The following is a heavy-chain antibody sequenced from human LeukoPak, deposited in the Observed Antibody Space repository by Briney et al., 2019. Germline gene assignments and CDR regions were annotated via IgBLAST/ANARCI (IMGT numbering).Heavy chain of an antibody. D-gene: IGHD2-8*01. Sequence: PSQTLSLTCTVSGGSISSGDYYWSWIRQPPGKGLEWIGYIYYSGSTYYNPSLKSRVTISVDTSKNQFSLKLSSVTAADTAVYYCARDVSNGGHFDYWGQGTLVTVSS. CDR1: GGSISSGDYY. J-gene: IGHJ4*02. CDR3: ARDVSNGGHFDY. CDR2: IYYSGST. V-gene: IGHV4-30-4*01.